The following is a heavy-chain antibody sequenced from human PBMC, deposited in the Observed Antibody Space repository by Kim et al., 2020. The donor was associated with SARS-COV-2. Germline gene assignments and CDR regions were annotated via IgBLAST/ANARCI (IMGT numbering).Heavy chain of an antibody. J-gene: IGHJ3*02. CDR3: ARAHYDILTGYYPDAFDI. V-gene: IGHV4-30-2*04. Sequence: SRATISVDTSKNQFSLKLGSVTAADTAVYYCARAHYDILTGYYPDAFDIWGQGTMVTVSS. D-gene: IGHD3-9*01.